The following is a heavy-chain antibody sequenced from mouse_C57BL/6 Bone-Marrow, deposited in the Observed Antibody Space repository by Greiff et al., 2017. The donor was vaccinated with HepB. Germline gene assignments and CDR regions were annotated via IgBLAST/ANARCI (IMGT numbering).Heavy chain of an antibody. CDR1: GFNIKDDY. J-gene: IGHJ2*01. V-gene: IGHV14-4*01. D-gene: IGHD2-1*01. CDR2: IDPENGNT. CDR3: ASLYYGNYYFDY. Sequence: EVQRVESGAELVRPGASVKLSCTASGFNIKDDYMHWVKQRPEQGLEWIGWIDPENGNTKYAPKFQGKATITADTSSNTAYLQLSSLTSEDTAIYYCASLYYGNYYFDYWGQGTTLTVSS.